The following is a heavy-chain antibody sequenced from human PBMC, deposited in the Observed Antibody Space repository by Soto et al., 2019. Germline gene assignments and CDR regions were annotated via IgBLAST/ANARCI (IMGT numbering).Heavy chain of an antibody. J-gene: IGHJ4*02. CDR1: GYTFTSYY. V-gene: IGHV1-46*01. D-gene: IGHD3-3*01. Sequence: ASVKVSCKASGYTFTSYYMHWVRQAPGQGLEWMGIINPSGGSTSYAKKFQGRVTMTRDTSTSTVYMELSSLRSEDTAVYYCARDRGISNYDFWSGYPYYFDYWGQGTLVTVSS. CDR2: INPSGGST. CDR3: ARDRGISNYDFWSGYPYYFDY.